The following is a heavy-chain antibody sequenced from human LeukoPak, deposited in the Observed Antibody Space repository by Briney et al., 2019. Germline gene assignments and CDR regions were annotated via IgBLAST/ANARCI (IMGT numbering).Heavy chain of an antibody. V-gene: IGHV1-46*01. J-gene: IGHJ4*02. D-gene: IGHD3-22*01. CDR2: INPSGGST. CDR3: ARAGPTYYYDSSGYYYDY. Sequence: ASVKVSCKASGYTFTSYYMHWVRQAPGQGLEWMGIINPSGGSTSYAQKFQGRVTMTRDTSTSTVYMELSSLRSDDTAVYYCARAGPTYYYDSSGYYYDYWGQGTLVTVSS. CDR1: GYTFTSYY.